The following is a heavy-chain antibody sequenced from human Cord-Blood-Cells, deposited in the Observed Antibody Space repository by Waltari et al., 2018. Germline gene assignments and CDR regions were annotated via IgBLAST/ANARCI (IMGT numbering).Heavy chain of an antibody. CDR3: ARGRARGAWFDP. Sequence: QVQLQESGPGLVKPSETLSLTCTVSGGSISSYYWSWIRQPPGKGLEWIGYIYYSGSTNYNPSLKSRVTISVDTSKNQFSLKLSSVTAADTAVYYCARGRARGAWFDPWGQGTLVTVSS. D-gene: IGHD3-10*01. J-gene: IGHJ5*02. V-gene: IGHV4-59*01. CDR1: GGSISSYY. CDR2: IYYSGST.